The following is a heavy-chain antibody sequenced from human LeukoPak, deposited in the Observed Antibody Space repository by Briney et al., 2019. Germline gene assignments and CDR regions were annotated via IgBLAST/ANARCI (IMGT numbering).Heavy chain of an antibody. V-gene: IGHV3-23*01. D-gene: IGHD6-13*01. J-gene: IGHJ3*02. CDR3: AKLLRIPAENDAFDM. Sequence: GGSLRLSCAASGFTFSSYAMSWVREAPAKGLERGSVISGIGGTTHYADSVKGPFTISRDNPKTTLYLQMNRLTAEGTAVQYCAKLLRIPAENDAFDMWERETMVTVS. CDR2: ISGIGGTT. CDR1: GFTFSSYA.